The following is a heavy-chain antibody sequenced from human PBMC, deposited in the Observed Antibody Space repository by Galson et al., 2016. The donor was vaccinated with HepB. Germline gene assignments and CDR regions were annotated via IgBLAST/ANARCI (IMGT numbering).Heavy chain of an antibody. J-gene: IGHJ4*02. D-gene: IGHD3-22*01. CDR1: GFTFYTYA. Sequence: SLRLSCAASGFTFYTYAMHWVRQAPGKGPEWVAVMSHDGYDKKYVDSVKGRFTISRDNSKNTLYLQMNSLRPEDTAVYYCASDGGHHSRYSDSSGYVRYFVYWGQGTLVTVSS. V-gene: IGHV3-30*04. CDR3: ASDGGHHSRYSDSSGYVRYFVY. CDR2: MSHDGYDK.